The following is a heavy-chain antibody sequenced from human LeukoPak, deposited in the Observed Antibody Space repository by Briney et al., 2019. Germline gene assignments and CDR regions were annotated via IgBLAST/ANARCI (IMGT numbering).Heavy chain of an antibody. CDR3: ARVGDGYNHLFDY. V-gene: IGHV4-59*01. D-gene: IGHD5-24*01. Sequence: SETLSLTCTVSGDSISSYYWSWIQQPPGKGLEWIGYIYYSGSTNYNPSLKSRVTISIDTSKNQFSLKLSSVTAADTAVYYCARVGDGYNHLFDYWGQGTLVTVSS. CDR2: IYYSGST. CDR1: GDSISSYY. J-gene: IGHJ4*02.